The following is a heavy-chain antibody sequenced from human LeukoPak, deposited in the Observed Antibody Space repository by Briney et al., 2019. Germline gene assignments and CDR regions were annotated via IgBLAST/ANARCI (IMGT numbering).Heavy chain of an antibody. D-gene: IGHD3-10*01. CDR3: ARDSGFDYYGSGSYYIFDP. Sequence: GGSLRLSCAASGFTFSSYSMNWVRQAPGKGLEWVSSISSSSSYIYYAGSVKGRFTISRDNARNSLYLQMNSLRAEDTAVYYCARDSGFDYYGSGSYYIFDPWGQGTLVTVSS. CDR2: ISSSSSYI. J-gene: IGHJ5*02. V-gene: IGHV3-21*01. CDR1: GFTFSSYS.